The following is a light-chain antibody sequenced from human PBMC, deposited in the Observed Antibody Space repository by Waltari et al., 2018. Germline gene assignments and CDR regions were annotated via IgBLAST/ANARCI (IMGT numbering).Light chain of an antibody. CDR3: TSYAGINNLV. V-gene: IGLV2-8*01. CDR1: SNAVAGYTY. J-gene: IGLJ1*01. CDR2: EVN. Sequence: QSALTQPPSASGSPGQSVTISCPGPSNAVAGYTYVSWYQQNPGKVPKLLIYEVNKRPSGVPDRFSGSKSGNTASLTVSGLQAEDEATYYCTSYAGINNLVFGTGTKVTVL.